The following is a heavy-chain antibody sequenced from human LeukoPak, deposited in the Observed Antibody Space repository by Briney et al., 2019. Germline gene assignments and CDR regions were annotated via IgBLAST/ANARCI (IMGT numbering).Heavy chain of an antibody. V-gene: IGHV4-59*12. CDR3: ARGGGRSLDY. Sequence: SETLSLTCTVSGGSISSYYWSWIRQPPGKGLEWIGYICHSGSTYYNPSLKSRVTISVDRSKNQFSLKLSSVTAADTAVYYCARGGGRSLDYWGQGTLVTVSS. CDR1: GGSISSYY. J-gene: IGHJ4*02. D-gene: IGHD3-16*01. CDR2: ICHSGST.